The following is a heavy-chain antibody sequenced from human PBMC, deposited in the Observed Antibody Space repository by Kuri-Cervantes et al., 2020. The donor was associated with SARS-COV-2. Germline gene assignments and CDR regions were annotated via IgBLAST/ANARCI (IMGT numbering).Heavy chain of an antibody. CDR3: ASLTGTTGGRYYYYGMDV. Sequence: ASVKVSCKASGYTFTGYYMHWVRQAPGQGLEWMGWINPNSGGTNYAQKFQGRVTMTRDTSISTAYMELSRLRSDDTAVYYCASLTGTTGGRYYYYGMDVWGQGTTVTVSS. CDR1: GYTFTGYY. D-gene: IGHD1-7*01. CDR2: INPNSGGT. V-gene: IGHV1-2*02. J-gene: IGHJ6*02.